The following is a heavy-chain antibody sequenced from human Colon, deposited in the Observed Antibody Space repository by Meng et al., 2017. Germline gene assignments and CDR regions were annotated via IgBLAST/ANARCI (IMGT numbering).Heavy chain of an antibody. CDR2: ISGRGDRT. D-gene: IGHD5-12*01. Sequence: GGSLRLSCAASGFTFNSVAMNWVRQAPGKGLEWVSSISGRGDRTFYADAVQGRFTISRDFSTNTVYLEMNSLRADDTAVYFCAKDTISRVRQNIVTAGYFDQWGQGTLVTVSS. J-gene: IGHJ4*02. CDR1: GFTFNSVA. V-gene: IGHV3-23*01. CDR3: AKDTISRVRQNIVTAGYFDQ.